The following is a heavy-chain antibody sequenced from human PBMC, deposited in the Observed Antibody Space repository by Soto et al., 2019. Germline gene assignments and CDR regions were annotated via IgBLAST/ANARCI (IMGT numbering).Heavy chain of an antibody. CDR3: AHRPGMRMGTEVSAFFDY. D-gene: IGHD3-16*02. CDR1: GFSLSTSGVG. V-gene: IGHV2-5*01. CDR2: IYWNDDK. Sequence: GSGPTLVNPTQTLTLTCTFSGFSLSTSGVGVGWIRQPPGKALEWLALIYWNDDKRYSPSLKSRLTITKDTSKNQVVLTMTNMDPVDTATYNCAHRPGMRMGTEVSAFFDYWGQGTLVTVSS. J-gene: IGHJ4*02.